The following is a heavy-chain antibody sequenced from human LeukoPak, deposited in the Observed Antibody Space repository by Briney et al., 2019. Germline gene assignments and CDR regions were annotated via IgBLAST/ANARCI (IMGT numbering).Heavy chain of an antibody. V-gene: IGHV5-51*01. CDR1: GNSFTFYW. J-gene: IGHJ3*02. CDR3: VRLSRITMIRGVPSGAFDI. D-gene: IGHD3-10*01. CDR2: IYPGDSDT. Sequence: GESLKISCQGSGNSFTFYWIGWVRQMPGKGLEWMGTIYPGDSDTRYSPSFQGQVTISVDKSISTAYLQWSSLKASDTAMYYCVRLSRITMIRGVPSGAFDIWGQGTLVTVSS.